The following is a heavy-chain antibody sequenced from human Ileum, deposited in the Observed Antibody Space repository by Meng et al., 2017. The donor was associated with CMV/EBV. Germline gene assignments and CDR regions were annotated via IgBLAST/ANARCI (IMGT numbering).Heavy chain of an antibody. CDR2: IGETGNID. CDR1: GFTFSSYG. Sequence: GESLKISCVASGFTFSSYGMHWVRQAPGKWLEWMAFIGETGNIDYYPDSVKGRFTISRDNSKNTMFLQMNRLRAEDTAVYYCAKEAGTGSSMDVWGQGTTVTVSS. CDR3: AKEAGTGSSMDV. V-gene: IGHV3-30*02. J-gene: IGHJ6*02. D-gene: IGHD3-10*01.